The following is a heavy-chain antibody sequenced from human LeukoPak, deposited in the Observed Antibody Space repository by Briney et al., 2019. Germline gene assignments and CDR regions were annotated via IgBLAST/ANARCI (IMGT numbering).Heavy chain of an antibody. V-gene: IGHV3-53*01. CDR2: IYSGGNT. CDR1: GFTVSGNS. D-gene: IGHD3-22*01. CDR3: ARRAGDYSHPYDY. J-gene: IGHJ4*02. Sequence: PGGSLRLSCTVSGFTVSGNSMSWVRQAPGKGLEWVSFIYSGGNTHYSDSVEGRFTISRDNSKNTLYLQMNSLRAEDTAVYYCARRAGDYSHPYDYWGQGTLVTVSS.